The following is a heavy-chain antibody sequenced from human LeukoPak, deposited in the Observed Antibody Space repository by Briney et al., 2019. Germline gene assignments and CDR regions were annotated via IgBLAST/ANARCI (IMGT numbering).Heavy chain of an antibody. CDR2: IYPGDSDT. V-gene: IGHV5-51*01. D-gene: IGHD1-26*01. J-gene: IGHJ6*02. CDR3: ARLSMGSYYRFYYGMDV. CDR1: GYRFTSYW. Sequence: GASLKISFKGSGYRFTSYWIGWVRPMPGKGLGWMGIIYPGDSDTRYSPSFQGQVTISADKSISTAYLQWSSLKASDTAMYYCARLSMGSYYRFYYGMDVWGQGTTVTVSS.